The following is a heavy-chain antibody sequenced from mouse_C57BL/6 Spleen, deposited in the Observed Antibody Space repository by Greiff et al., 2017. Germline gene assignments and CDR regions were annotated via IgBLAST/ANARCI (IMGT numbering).Heavy chain of an antibody. CDR1: GYTFTSYG. V-gene: IGHV1-81*01. CDR3: ARGRREDLDY. Sequence: VMLVESGAELVRPGASVKLSCKASGYTFTSYGISWVKQRTGQGLEWIGEIYPRSGNTYYNEKFKGKATLTADKSSSTAYVELRSLTSEDSAVYVCARGRREDLDYWGQGTTLTVSS. J-gene: IGHJ2*01. CDR2: IYPRSGNT.